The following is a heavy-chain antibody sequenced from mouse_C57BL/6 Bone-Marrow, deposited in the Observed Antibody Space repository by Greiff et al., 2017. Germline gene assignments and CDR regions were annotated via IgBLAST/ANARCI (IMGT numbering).Heavy chain of an antibody. V-gene: IGHV14-4*01. CDR1: GFNIKDDY. CDR3: TTDGNFSLFAY. CDR2: IDPENGDT. J-gene: IGHJ3*01. Sequence: EVQLQQSGAELVRPGASVKLSCTASGFNIKDDYMHWVKQRPEQGLEWIGWIDPENGDTEYASKFQGKATITADTSSNTAYLQLSSLTSEDTAVYYCTTDGNFSLFAYWGQGTLVTGSA. D-gene: IGHD2-1*01.